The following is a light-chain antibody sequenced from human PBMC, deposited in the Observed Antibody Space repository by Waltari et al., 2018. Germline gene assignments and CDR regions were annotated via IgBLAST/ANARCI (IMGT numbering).Light chain of an antibody. CDR3: QQRTIWPPFT. CDR1: QSVGSY. CDR2: DTS. Sequence: IVLTPSPATLSLSPGERATLSCRASQSVGSYLAWYQQKPGQAPRLLIYDTSTRATGIPARFSGSGSGTHFTLTISSLEPEDFAVYFCQQRTIWPPFTFGPGTKVDFK. V-gene: IGKV3-11*01. J-gene: IGKJ3*01.